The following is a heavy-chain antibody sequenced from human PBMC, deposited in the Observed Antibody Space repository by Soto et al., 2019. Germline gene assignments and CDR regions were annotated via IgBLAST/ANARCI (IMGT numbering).Heavy chain of an antibody. J-gene: IGHJ4*02. CDR2: IYYSGST. CDR3: GRAHQEMGANYYFDY. Sequence: SETLSLTCTVSGGSVSSGSYYWSWIRQPPGKGLEWIGYIYYSGSTNYNPSLKSRVTISVDTSKNQFSLKLSSVTAADTAVYYWGRAHQEMGANYYFDYWGQGTLVTVSS. V-gene: IGHV4-61*01. CDR1: GGSVSSGSYY. D-gene: IGHD3-16*01.